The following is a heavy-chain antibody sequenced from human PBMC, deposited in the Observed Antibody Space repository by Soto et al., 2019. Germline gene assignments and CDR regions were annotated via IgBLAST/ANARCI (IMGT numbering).Heavy chain of an antibody. J-gene: IGHJ5*02. CDR3: ASELEEDFWSGYYKPNWFDP. CDR2: INPSGGST. D-gene: IGHD3-3*01. CDR1: GYTFTSYY. V-gene: IGHV1-46*01. Sequence: ASVNVSCKASGYTFTSYYMHWVRQAPGQGLEWMGIINPSGGSTSYAQKFQGRVTMTRDTSTSTVYMELSSLRSEDTAVYYCASELEEDFWSGYYKPNWFDPWGQGTLVTVSS.